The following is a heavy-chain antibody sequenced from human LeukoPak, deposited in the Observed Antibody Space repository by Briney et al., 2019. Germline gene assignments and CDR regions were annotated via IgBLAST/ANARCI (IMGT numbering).Heavy chain of an antibody. J-gene: IGHJ3*02. V-gene: IGHV5-51*01. CDR1: GYSFTSYW. CDR2: IYPGDSDT. CDR3: ARIFLVPAAMSHDAFDI. Sequence: GESLKISCKGSGYSFTSYWIGWVRQMPGKGLEWMGIIYPGDSDTRYSPSFQGQVTISADKSISTAYLQWSSLKASDTAMYYCARIFLVPAAMSHDAFDIWGQGTTVAVSS. D-gene: IGHD2-2*01.